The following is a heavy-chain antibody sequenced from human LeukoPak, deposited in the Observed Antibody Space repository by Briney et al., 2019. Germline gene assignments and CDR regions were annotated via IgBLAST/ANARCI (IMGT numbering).Heavy chain of an antibody. D-gene: IGHD6-19*01. V-gene: IGHV3-23*01. J-gene: IGHJ6*02. CDR1: GFTFNSYE. CDR3: AKAARSEDSSGWPNYYYYGIDV. Sequence: PGGSLRLSCAASGFTFNSYEMDWVRQAPGKGLEWLSAISGSGNNIYHADSVKGRFTISRDKSKNTLYLQMNSLRAEDTAVYFCAKAARSEDSSGWPNYYYYGIDVWGQGTTVTVSS. CDR2: ISGSGNNI.